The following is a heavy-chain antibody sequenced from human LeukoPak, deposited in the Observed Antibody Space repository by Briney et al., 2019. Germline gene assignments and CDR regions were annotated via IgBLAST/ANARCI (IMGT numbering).Heavy chain of an antibody. D-gene: IGHD4-11*01. CDR1: GGSISSSNW. CDR2: IYHSGST. CDR3: ARVYSIYWYFDL. Sequence: SETLSLTCAVSGGSISSSNWWSWVRQPPGKGLEWIGEIYHSGSTNYNPSLKSRVTISVDTSKNQFSLKLSSVTAADTAVYYCARVYSIYWYFDLWGRGTLVTVSS. V-gene: IGHV4-4*02. J-gene: IGHJ2*01.